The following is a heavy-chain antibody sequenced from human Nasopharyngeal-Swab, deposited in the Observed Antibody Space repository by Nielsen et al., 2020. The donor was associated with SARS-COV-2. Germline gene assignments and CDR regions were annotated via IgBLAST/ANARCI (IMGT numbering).Heavy chain of an antibody. D-gene: IGHD3-22*01. CDR1: GGSVSSGSYY. CDR3: ATAGYDRRYYYYGMDV. V-gene: IGHV4-61*01. Sequence: GSLRLSCTVSGGSVSSGSYYWSWIRQPPGKGLEWIGYIYYSGSTNYNPSLKSRVTISVDTSKNQFSLKLSSVTAADTAVYYCATAGYDRRYYYYGMDVWGQGTTVTVSS. J-gene: IGHJ6*02. CDR2: IYYSGST.